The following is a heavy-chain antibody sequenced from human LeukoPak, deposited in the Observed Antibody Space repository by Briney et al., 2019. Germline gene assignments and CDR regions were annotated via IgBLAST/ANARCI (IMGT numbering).Heavy chain of an antibody. Sequence: PSETLSLTCAVYGGSFSGYYWSWIRQPPGKGLEWIGEINHSGSTNYNPSLKSRVTISVDTSKNQFSLKLSSVTAADTAVYYCARWYNYYDSSGYWPLRAFDIWGQGTMVTVSS. J-gene: IGHJ3*02. D-gene: IGHD3-22*01. CDR1: GGSFSGYY. V-gene: IGHV4-34*01. CDR2: INHSGST. CDR3: ARWYNYYDSSGYWPLRAFDI.